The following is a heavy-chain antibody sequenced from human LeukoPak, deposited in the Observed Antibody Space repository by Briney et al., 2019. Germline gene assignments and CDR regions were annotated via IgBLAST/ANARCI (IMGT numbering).Heavy chain of an antibody. CDR2: IAGSSGYI. J-gene: IGHJ4*01. V-gene: IGHV3-21*01. CDR1: GFTLSYSW. Sequence: GGSLRLSCAASGFTLSYSWMHWVRQAPGKGLEWVSSIAGSSGYISYADSVKGRFTISRDNAKKSLYLQMTSLTAEDTAVYYCARDRGAYCGGDCYLGFDYWGRGTLVTVSS. D-gene: IGHD2-21*02. CDR3: ARDRGAYCGGDCYLGFDY.